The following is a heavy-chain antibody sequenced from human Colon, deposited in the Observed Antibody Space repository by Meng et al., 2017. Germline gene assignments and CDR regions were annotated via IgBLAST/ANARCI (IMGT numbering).Heavy chain of an antibody. Sequence: GSLRLSCAVSGDSISSGSYWGWIRQSPEKGLEWIGSVHHRGITFYNPSLKSRVTISLDTSKNRFSLTLTSVTAADTAVYYCASQWLIRRVAYWGQGTLVTVSS. D-gene: IGHD5-12*01. CDR1: GDSISSGSY. CDR3: ASQWLIRRVAY. V-gene: IGHV4-38-2*01. J-gene: IGHJ4*02. CDR2: VHHRGIT.